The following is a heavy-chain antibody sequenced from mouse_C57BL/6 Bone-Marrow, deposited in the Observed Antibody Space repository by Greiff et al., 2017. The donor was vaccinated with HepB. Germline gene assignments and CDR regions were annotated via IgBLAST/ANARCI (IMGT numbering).Heavy chain of an antibody. Sequence: EVQLQQSGGDLVKPGGSLKLSCAASGFTFSSYGMSWVRQTPDKRLEWVATISSGGSYTYYPDSVKGRFTISRDNAKNTLYLQMSSLKSEDTAMYYCARGGISLWYFDVWGTGTTVTVSS. CDR3: ARGGISLWYFDV. CDR1: GFTFSSYG. V-gene: IGHV5-6*01. J-gene: IGHJ1*03. CDR2: ISSGGSYT.